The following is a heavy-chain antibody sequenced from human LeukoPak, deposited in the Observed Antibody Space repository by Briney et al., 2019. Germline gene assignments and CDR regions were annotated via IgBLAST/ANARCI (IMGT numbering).Heavy chain of an antibody. CDR1: GNTLRELP. CDR3: AARGSDFWSGFDY. V-gene: IGHV1-24*01. CDR2: FDPENAEI. J-gene: IGHJ4*02. D-gene: IGHD3-3*01. Sequence: ASVKVSCKLSGNTLRELPIQWVRQAGGKGLEWMAGFDPENAEIVYAQKLQGRVTMTEDTSTNTAYMELTSLTSDDTALYYCAARGSDFWSGFDYWGQGTQVTVSS.